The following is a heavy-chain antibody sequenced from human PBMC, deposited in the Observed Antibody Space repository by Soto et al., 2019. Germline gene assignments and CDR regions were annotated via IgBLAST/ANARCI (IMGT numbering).Heavy chain of an antibody. CDR3: ARVSNSRDSSGYYTPSYYFDY. Sequence: SETLSLTCTVSGGSISSGDYYWSWIRQPPGKGLEWIGYIYYSGSTYYNPSIKSRVTISVDTSKNQFSLKLSSVTAADTAVYYCARVSNSRDSSGYYTPSYYFDYWGQGTLVTVSS. V-gene: IGHV4-30-4*01. J-gene: IGHJ4*02. CDR1: GGSISSGDYY. D-gene: IGHD3-22*01. CDR2: IYYSGST.